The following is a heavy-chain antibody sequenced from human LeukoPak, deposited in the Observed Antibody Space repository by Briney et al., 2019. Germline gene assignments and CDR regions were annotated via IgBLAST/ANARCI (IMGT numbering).Heavy chain of an antibody. Sequence: ASVKVSCKASGGTFSSYAISWVRQAPGQGLEWMGWINPNSGGTNYAQKFQGWVTMTRDTSISTAYMGLSRLRSDDTAVYYYAKECGYDFRCGLDYWGQGTLVTVSS. J-gene: IGHJ4*02. CDR2: INPNSGGT. CDR1: GGTFSSYA. CDR3: AKECGYDFRCGLDY. V-gene: IGHV1-2*04. D-gene: IGHD5-12*01.